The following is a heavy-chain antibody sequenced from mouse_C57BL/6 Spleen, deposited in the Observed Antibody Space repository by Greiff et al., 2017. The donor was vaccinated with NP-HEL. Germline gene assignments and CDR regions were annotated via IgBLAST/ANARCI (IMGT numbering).Heavy chain of an antibody. J-gene: IGHJ3*01. V-gene: IGHV3-6*01. CDR3: ARGSNYGLWFAY. CDR1: GYSITSGYY. CDR2: ISYDGSN. Sequence: EVQLQQSGPGLVKPSQSLSLTCSVTGYSITSGYYWNWIRQFPGNKLEWMGYISYDGSNNYNPSLKNRISITRDTSKNQFFLKLNSVTTEDTATYYCARGSNYGLWFAYWGQGTLVTVSA. D-gene: IGHD2-5*01.